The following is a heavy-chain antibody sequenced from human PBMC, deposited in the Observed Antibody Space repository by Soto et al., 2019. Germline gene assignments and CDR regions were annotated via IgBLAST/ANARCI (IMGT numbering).Heavy chain of an antibody. D-gene: IGHD2-8*02. Sequence: SETLSLTCTVSGASISSSTYYWGWIRQPPGKGLEWIGNIYYSGNTYYNPSLRSRVIISVDTSKNQFSLTLSSVTAADTAVYYCARRGVDQRMIQYGIDSSGQATLVTVTS. CDR2: IYYSGNT. J-gene: IGHJ4*02. CDR1: GASISSSTYY. CDR3: ARRGVDQRMIQYGIDS. V-gene: IGHV4-39*01.